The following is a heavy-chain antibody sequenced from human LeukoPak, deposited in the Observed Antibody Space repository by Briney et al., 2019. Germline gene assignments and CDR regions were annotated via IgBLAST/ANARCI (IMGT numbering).Heavy chain of an antibody. V-gene: IGHV4-4*07. D-gene: IGHD3-10*01. J-gene: IGHJ4*02. CDR3: AKVAKYYYGPETYFFFEN. Sequence: PSETLSLTCTVSDTSINTYYWSWIRQPAGKGLEWIGHMYATGTTNYNPSLKSRVSVSIDTSKNQISLNLRSVTAADTAVYYCAKVAKYYYGPETYFFFENWGQGTLVTVSS. CDR2: MYATGTT. CDR1: DTSINTYY.